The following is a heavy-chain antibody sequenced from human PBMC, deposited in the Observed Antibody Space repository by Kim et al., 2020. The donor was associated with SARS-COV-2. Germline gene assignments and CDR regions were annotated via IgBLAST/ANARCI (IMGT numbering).Heavy chain of an antibody. CDR2: INPNSGGT. J-gene: IGHJ6*02. CDR3: ARSEGITMVRYPPHPPAYYYYGMDV. V-gene: IGHV1-2*04. CDR1: GYTFTGYY. Sequence: ASVKVSCKASGYTFTGYYMHWVRQAPGQGLEWMGWINPNSGGTNYAQKFQGWVTMTRDTSISTAYMELSRLRSDDTAVYYCARSEGITMVRYPPHPPAYYYYGMDVWGQGTTVTVSS. D-gene: IGHD3-10*01.